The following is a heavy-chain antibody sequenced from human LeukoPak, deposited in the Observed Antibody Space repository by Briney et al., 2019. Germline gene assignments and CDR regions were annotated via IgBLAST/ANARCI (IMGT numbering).Heavy chain of an antibody. CDR1: GFTFDDYA. CDR2: ISWNSGSI. CDR3: AKGGYSNYIFDY. Sequence: PGGSLRLSCAASGFTFDDYAMHWVRQAPGKGLEWVSGISWNSGSIGYADSVKGRFTISRDNAKNSLYLQMNSLRAEDTALYYCAKGGYSNYIFDYWGQGTLVTVSS. V-gene: IGHV3-9*01. J-gene: IGHJ4*02. D-gene: IGHD5-12*01.